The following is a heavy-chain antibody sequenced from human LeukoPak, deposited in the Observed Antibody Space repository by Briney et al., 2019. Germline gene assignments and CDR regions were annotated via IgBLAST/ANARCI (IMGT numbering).Heavy chain of an antibody. V-gene: IGHV1-2*02. D-gene: IGHD3-10*01. CDR2: INPNSGGT. CDR1: GYTFTGYY. J-gene: IGHJ3*01. Sequence: ASVTVSCKASGYTFTGYYMHWVRQAPGQGLEWMGWINPNSGGTYYAQTLQGRVTMTRDTSISTAYMELSRLRSDDTAVYYCARVLTMVRAANDAFDLWGQGTMVTVSS. CDR3: ARVLTMVRAANDAFDL.